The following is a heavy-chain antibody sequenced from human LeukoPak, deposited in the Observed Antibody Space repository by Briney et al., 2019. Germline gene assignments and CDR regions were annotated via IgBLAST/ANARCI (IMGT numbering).Heavy chain of an antibody. V-gene: IGHV3-20*04. Sequence: PGGTLRLSCAASGFTLSSDGMSWVRQARGKGLEWVSGIKWDGGRTGYADSVKGRFTISRDNAKNSVYLQMNSLRAEDTALYYCARGSGSSWYFYFDYWGQGTLVTVSS. CDR3: ARGSGSSWYFYFDY. D-gene: IGHD6-13*01. J-gene: IGHJ4*02. CDR2: IKWDGGRT. CDR1: GFTLSSDG.